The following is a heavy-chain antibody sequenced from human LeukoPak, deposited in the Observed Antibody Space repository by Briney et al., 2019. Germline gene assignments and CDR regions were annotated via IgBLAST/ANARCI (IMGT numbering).Heavy chain of an antibody. CDR2: IYTSGST. J-gene: IGHJ3*02. Sequence: SETLSLTCTVSGGSISSYYWSWIRQPAGKGLEWIGRIYTSGSTNYNPSLKSRVTMSVDTSKNQFSLKLSSVTAADTAVYYCARGLMVRGVIRAFDIWGQGTMVTVSS. V-gene: IGHV4-4*07. CDR1: GGSISSYY. CDR3: ARGLMVRGVIRAFDI. D-gene: IGHD3-10*01.